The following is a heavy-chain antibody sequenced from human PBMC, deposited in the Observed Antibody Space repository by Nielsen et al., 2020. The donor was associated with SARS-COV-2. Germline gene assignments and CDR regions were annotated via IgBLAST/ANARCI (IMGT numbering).Heavy chain of an antibody. J-gene: IGHJ6*02. CDR2: IYHSGST. Sequence: SETLSLTCTVSGYSISSGYYWGWIRQPPGKGLEWSGSIYHSGSTYYNPSLKSRVTISVDTSKNQFSLKLSSVTAAYTAVYYCARTGSPTPSITMFGVVIIDYYYDGMDVWGQGTTVTVSS. V-gene: IGHV4-38-2*02. CDR3: ARTGSPTPSITMFGVVIIDYYYDGMDV. D-gene: IGHD3-3*01. CDR1: GYSISSGYY.